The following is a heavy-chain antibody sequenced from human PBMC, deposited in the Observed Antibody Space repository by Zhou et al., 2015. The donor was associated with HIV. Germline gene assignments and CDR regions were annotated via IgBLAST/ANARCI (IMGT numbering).Heavy chain of an antibody. CDR2: IIPFFVTA. Sequence: QVQLVQPGAEVKKPGSSVKVSCKASGGTFSSYAINWVRQAPGQGLEWMGGIIPFFVTANYAQKFQGRVTITADESTSTAYMELSSLRSEDTAVYYCAIAFPPGGSGSYYTGWFDPWGQGTLVTVSS. CDR3: AIAFPPGGSGSYYTGWFDP. V-gene: IGHV1-69*01. J-gene: IGHJ5*02. D-gene: IGHD3-10*01. CDR1: GGTFSSYA.